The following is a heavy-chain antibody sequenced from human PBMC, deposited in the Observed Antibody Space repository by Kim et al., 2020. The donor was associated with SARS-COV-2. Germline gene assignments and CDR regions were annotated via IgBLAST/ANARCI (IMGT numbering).Heavy chain of an antibody. D-gene: IGHD3-10*01. J-gene: IGHJ4*02. CDR1: GYSFTSYW. CDR2: IYPGDSDT. CDR3: ATATGTEGSSDHFDY. Sequence: GESLKISGKGSGYSFTSYWIGWVRQMPGKGLEWMGIIYPGDSDTIYSPSFQGQVTISADKSISTAYLQWSSLKASDTAMYYCATATGTEGSSDHFDYWGQGTLVTVSS. V-gene: IGHV5-51*01.